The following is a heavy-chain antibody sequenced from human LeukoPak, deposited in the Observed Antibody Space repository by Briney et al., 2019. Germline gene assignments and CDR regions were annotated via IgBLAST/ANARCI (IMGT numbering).Heavy chain of an antibody. V-gene: IGHV1-8*01. CDR3: ARGGLGSVARTFYYYGMDV. D-gene: IGHD6-19*01. CDR2: MNPNSGDT. J-gene: IGHJ6*02. Sequence: ASVKVSCKASGYTFTSYDINWVRQATGQGLEWMGWMNPNSGDTGYAQKFQGRVTMTRNTSISTAYMELSSLRSEDTAVYYCARGGLGSVARTFYYYGMDVWGQGTTVTVSS. CDR1: GYTFTSYD.